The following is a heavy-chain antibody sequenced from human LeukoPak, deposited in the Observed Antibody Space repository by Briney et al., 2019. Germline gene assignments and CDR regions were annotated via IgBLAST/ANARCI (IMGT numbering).Heavy chain of an antibody. CDR3: ARKSGDFLFDY. CDR1: GFTFSSYA. Sequence: GGSLRLSCAASGFTFSSYATSWVRQAPGKGLEWVANIKQDGSEKYYVDSVKGRFTISRDNAKNSLYLQMNSLRAEDTAVYYCARKSGDFLFDYWGQGTLVTVSS. D-gene: IGHD2/OR15-2a*01. CDR2: IKQDGSEK. J-gene: IGHJ4*02. V-gene: IGHV3-7*01.